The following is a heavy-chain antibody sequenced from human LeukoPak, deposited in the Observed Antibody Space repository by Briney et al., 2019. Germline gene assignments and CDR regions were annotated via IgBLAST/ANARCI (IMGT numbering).Heavy chain of an antibody. CDR1: GGSISSSNW. CDR3: ARVGIGRYYYDSSAPGSFFDY. CDR2: IYHSGST. D-gene: IGHD3-22*01. V-gene: IGHV4-4*02. J-gene: IGHJ4*02. Sequence: PSGTLSLTCAVSGGSISSSNWWSWVRQPPGKGLEWIGEIYHSGSTNYNPSLKSRVTISVDTSKNQFSLKLSSVTAADTAVYYCARVGIGRYYYDSSAPGSFFDYWGQGTLVTVSS.